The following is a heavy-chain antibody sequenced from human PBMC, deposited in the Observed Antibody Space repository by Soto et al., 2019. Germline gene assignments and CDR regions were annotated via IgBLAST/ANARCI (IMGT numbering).Heavy chain of an antibody. D-gene: IGHD5-18*01. J-gene: IGHJ6*02. CDR1: GYTLTELS. V-gene: IGHV1-24*01. CDR2: FDPEDGET. CDR3: ATFTDTAMAIYYYSYGMDV. Sequence: ASVKVSCKVSGYTLTELSMHWVRQAPGKGLEWMGGFDPEDGETIYAQKLQGRVTMTEDTSTDTAYMELSSLRSEDTAVYYCATFTDTAMAIYYYSYGMDVWGQGXTVTVYS.